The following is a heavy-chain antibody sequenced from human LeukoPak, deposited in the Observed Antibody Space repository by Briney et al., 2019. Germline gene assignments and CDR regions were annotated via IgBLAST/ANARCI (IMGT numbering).Heavy chain of an antibody. Sequence: SETLSLTCSVSGYSISSGYFWGWIRQSPGKGLEWIASIFHSGSTFHNPSLKSRVTISVDTSKNQFSLRLSSVTAADTAVYYCARDLGTGTEFDYWGQGTLVTVSS. D-gene: IGHD1-7*01. V-gene: IGHV4-38-2*02. CDR3: ARDLGTGTEFDY. J-gene: IGHJ4*02. CDR1: GYSISSGYF. CDR2: IFHSGST.